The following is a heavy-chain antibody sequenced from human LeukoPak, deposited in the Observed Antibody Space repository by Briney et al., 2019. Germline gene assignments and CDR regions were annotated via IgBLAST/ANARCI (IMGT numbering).Heavy chain of an antibody. J-gene: IGHJ4*02. CDR3: ATGCRGGSCTDSGFDY. Sequence: GGSLGLSCAASGFTFSNYAMNWVRQAPGKGLEWVSGLSGSGDNTFYADSVKGRFTISRDNSKYTLYLQMSSLRAEDTAVYYCATGCRGGSCTDSGFDYWGQGTLVAVSS. CDR1: GFTFSNYA. D-gene: IGHD2-15*01. V-gene: IGHV3-23*01. CDR2: LSGSGDNT.